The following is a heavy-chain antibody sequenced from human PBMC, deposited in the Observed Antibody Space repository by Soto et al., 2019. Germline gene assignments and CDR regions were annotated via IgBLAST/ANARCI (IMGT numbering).Heavy chain of an antibody. CDR2: IYYSGST. V-gene: IGHV4-61*01. CDR3: ARYRREAVAGYTLDN. Sequence: SETLSLTCTVSGGSVSSGSFSWSWIRQPPGKGLEWIGYIYYSGSTNFNPSLKSRVTISVDTSKNQFSLTLSSLTAADTAVYYCARYRREAVAGYTLDNWGQGVLVTVSS. J-gene: IGHJ4*02. D-gene: IGHD6-13*01. CDR1: GGSVSSGSFS.